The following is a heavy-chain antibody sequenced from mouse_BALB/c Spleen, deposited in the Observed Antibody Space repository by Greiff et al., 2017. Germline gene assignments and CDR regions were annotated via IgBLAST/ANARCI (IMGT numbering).Heavy chain of an antibody. CDR2: IDPYYGGT. V-gene: IGHV1-39*01. Sequence: EVKLMESGPELVKPGASVKISCKASGYSFTGYNMNWVKQSNGKSLEWIGNIDPYYGGTSYNQKFKGKATLTVDKSSSTVYMQLKSLTSEDSAVYYCARKGPYAMDYWGQGTSVTVSS. J-gene: IGHJ4*01. CDR3: ARKGPYAMDY. CDR1: GYSFTGYN.